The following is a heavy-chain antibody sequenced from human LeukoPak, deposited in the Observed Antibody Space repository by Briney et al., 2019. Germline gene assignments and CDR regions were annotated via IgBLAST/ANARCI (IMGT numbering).Heavy chain of an antibody. V-gene: IGHV4-59*01. D-gene: IGHD3-9*01. J-gene: IGHJ6*02. CDR3: ARTPDDILTGPIWYYGMDV. CDR2: IYYSGST. Sequence: GSLRLSCAASGFTFSSYAMSWIRQPPGKGLEWIGYIYYSGSTNYNPSLKSRVTISVDTSKNQFSLKLSSVTAADTAVYYCARTPDDILTGPIWYYGMDVWGQGTTVTVSS. CDR1: GFTFSSYA.